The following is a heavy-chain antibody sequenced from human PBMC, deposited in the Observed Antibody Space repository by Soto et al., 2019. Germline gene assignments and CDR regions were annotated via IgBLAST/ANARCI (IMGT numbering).Heavy chain of an antibody. J-gene: IGHJ4*02. D-gene: IGHD3-22*01. CDR3: ATRNYFDRSGYYYYYFDY. CDR2: ISESGGST. Sequence: GGSLRLSCVASGFSFSNYAMGWVRQAPGKGLEWVSGISESGGSTYYADSVKGRFTISRDNSKNTVFLQISSLRAEDTAVYYCATRNYFDRSGYYYYYFDYWGQGALVTSPQ. V-gene: IGHV3-23*01. CDR1: GFSFSNYA.